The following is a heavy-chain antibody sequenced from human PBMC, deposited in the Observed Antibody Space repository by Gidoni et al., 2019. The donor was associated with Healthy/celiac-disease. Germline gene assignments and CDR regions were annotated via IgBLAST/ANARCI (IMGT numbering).Heavy chain of an antibody. CDR1: GGSFSGYS. J-gene: IGHJ5*02. D-gene: IGHD6-19*01. CDR3: TKQWLVRGPPGGRVVWFDP. V-gene: IGHV4-34*01. CDR2: INHSGST. Sequence: QVQLQQWGAGLLKPSETLSLTCAVYGGSFSGYSWSWIRQPPGKGLEWIGEINHSGSTNYNPSLKSRVTISVDTSKNQFSLKLSSVTAADTAVYYCTKQWLVRGPPGGRVVWFDPWGQGTLVTVSS.